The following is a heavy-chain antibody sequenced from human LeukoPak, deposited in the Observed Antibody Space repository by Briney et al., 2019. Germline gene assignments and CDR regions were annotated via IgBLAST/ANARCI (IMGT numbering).Heavy chain of an antibody. CDR2: IYYTGGT. V-gene: IGHV4-31*03. J-gene: IGHJ6*02. CDR1: GGSISSGGYY. CDR3: ARGFYGYPYYYGMDV. D-gene: IGHD5-18*01. Sequence: PSETQSLTCTVSGGSISSGGYYWSWIRQHPGKGLEWIGYIYYTGGTFYNPSLKSRVTMSLDTSENQFSLKLSSVTAADTAVYYCARGFYGYPYYYGMDVWGQGTTVTVSS.